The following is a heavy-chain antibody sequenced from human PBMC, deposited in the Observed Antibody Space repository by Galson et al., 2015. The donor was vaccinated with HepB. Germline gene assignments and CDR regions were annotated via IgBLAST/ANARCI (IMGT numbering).Heavy chain of an antibody. V-gene: IGHV3-30*18. CDR2: ISYDGSNK. J-gene: IGHJ3*02. D-gene: IGHD2-2*01. CDR3: AKDWAHKLFRYQLLEWGAFDI. Sequence: SLRLSCAASGFTFSSYGMHWVRQAPGKGLEWVAVISYDGSNKYYADSVKGRFTISRDNSKNTLYLQMNSLRAEDTAVYYCAKDWAHKLFRYQLLEWGAFDIWGQGTMVTVSS. CDR1: GFTFSSYG.